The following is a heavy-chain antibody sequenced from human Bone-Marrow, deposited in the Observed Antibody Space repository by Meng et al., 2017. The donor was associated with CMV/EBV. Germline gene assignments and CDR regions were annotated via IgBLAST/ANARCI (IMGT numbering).Heavy chain of an antibody. CDR2: ISSSSSYI. V-gene: IGHV3-21*01. D-gene: IGHD3-22*01. Sequence: GESLKISCAASGFTFSSYSMNWVRQAPGKGLEWVSSISSSSSYIYYADSVKGRFTISRDNSKNTLFLQMDSLRPEDTAVYYCAKDVDPMILVAMVYFDCWGQGTLVTVSS. CDR1: GFTFSSYS. J-gene: IGHJ4*02. CDR3: AKDVDPMILVAMVYFDC.